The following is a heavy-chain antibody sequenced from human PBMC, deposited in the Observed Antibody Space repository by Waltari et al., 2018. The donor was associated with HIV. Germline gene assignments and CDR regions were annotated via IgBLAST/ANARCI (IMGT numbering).Heavy chain of an antibody. V-gene: IGHV4-39*01. D-gene: IGHD4-4*01. J-gene: IGHJ4*02. CDR1: GGSISSSSYY. CDR3: ARLAYSNYLAFDY. CDR2: IYYSGST. Sequence: QLQLQESGPGLVKPSETLSLTCTVSGGSISSSSYYWGWIRQPPGKGLEWIGSIYYSGSTYYNPSLKSRVTISVDTSKNQFSLKLSSVTAADTAVYYCARLAYSNYLAFDYWGQGTLVTVSS.